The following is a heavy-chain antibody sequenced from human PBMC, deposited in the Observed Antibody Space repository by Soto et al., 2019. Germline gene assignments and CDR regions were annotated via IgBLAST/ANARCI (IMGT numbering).Heavy chain of an antibody. J-gene: IGHJ4*02. CDR1: GFTFSSYA. D-gene: IGHD2-21*02. V-gene: IGHV3-23*01. CDR3: AKSGAGYCGGDCYPNFDY. Sequence: EVQLLESGGGLVQPGGSLRLSCAASGFTFSSYAMSWVRQAPGKGLEWVSAISGSGGGTYYADSVKGRFTISRDNSKNTLYLQMNSLRAEDTAVYYCAKSGAGYCGGDCYPNFDYWGQGTLVTVSS. CDR2: ISGSGGGT.